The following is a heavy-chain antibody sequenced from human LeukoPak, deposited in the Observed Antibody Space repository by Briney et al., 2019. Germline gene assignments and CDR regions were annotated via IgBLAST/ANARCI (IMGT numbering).Heavy chain of an antibody. CDR3: ARASSRYFDDGMDV. Sequence: PSETLSLTCAVSGGSISSGGYSWSWIRQPPGKGLEWIGYIYHSGSTYYNPSLKSRVTISVDRSKNQFSLKLSSVTAADTAVYYCARASSRYFDDGMDVWGQGTTVTVSS. CDR2: IYHSGST. J-gene: IGHJ6*02. D-gene: IGHD3-9*01. V-gene: IGHV4-30-2*01. CDR1: GGSISSGGYS.